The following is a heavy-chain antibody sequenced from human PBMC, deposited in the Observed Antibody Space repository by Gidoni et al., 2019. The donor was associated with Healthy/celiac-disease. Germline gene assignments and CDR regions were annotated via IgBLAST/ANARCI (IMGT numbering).Heavy chain of an antibody. D-gene: IGHD3-10*01. V-gene: IGHV3-23*01. CDR3: AKVYGSGSPGDDAFDI. J-gene: IGHJ3*02. CDR2: ISGSGGST. Sequence: EVQLLESGGGLVQPGGSLRLSFAASGFTFSSCARGWVRQAPGKGLEWVSAISGSGGSTYYADSVKGRFTISRDNSKNTLYLQMNSLRAEDTAVYYCAKVYGSGSPGDDAFDIWGQGTMVTVSS. CDR1: GFTFSSCA.